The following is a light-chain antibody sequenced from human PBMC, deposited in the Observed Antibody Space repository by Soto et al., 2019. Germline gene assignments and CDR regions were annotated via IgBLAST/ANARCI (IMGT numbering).Light chain of an antibody. CDR1: QSISYW. CDR3: QKYNSLLYT. V-gene: IGKV1-5*03. J-gene: IGKJ2*01. Sequence: DIQMTQSPSTLSASVGDRVTITCRASQSISYWLAWYQQKPGKAPKLLIYKASILERGVPSRFSGRGSGTEFTLTISSLQPDDFATYYCQKYNSLLYTFGQGTKVEIK. CDR2: KAS.